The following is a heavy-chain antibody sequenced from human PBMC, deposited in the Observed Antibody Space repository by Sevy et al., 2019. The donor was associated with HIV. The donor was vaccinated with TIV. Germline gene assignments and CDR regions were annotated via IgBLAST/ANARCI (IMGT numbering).Heavy chain of an antibody. V-gene: IGHV3-53*01. CDR1: GFTVSSNY. J-gene: IGHJ4*02. D-gene: IGHD4-17*01. Sequence: GGSLRLSCAASGFTVSSNYMSWVRQAPWKGLEWVSVIYSGGSTYYADSVKGRFTISRDNSKNTLYLQMNSLRAEDTAVYYCASRDYGGNSGVFDYWGQGTLVTVSS. CDR3: ASRDYGGNSGVFDY. CDR2: IYSGGST.